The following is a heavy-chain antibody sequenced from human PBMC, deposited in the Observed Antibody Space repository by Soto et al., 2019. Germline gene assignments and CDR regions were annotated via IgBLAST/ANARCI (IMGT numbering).Heavy chain of an antibody. J-gene: IGHJ6*02. Sequence: PGGSLRLSCAVSGFTVSTNYMSWIRQAPGKGLEWVSVVYSGGSTYYADSVKGRFTISRDSSKNTLYLQMNSLRAEDTAVYYCERDFGGRGPTINYYYGMDVWGQGTTVTV. CDR3: ERDFGGRGPTINYYYGMDV. CDR2: VYSGGST. V-gene: IGHV3-66*01. CDR1: GFTVSTNY. D-gene: IGHD2-21*01.